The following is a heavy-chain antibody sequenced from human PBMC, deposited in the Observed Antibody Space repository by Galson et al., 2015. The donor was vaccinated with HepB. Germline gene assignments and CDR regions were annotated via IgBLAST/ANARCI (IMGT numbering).Heavy chain of an antibody. D-gene: IGHD6-13*01. CDR3: ARRIRIAAAGGRDYYYYMDV. J-gene: IGHJ6*03. V-gene: IGHV4-61*06. Sequence: WSWIRQPPGKGLEWIGYIYYSGSTNYNPSLKSRVTISVDTSKNQFSLKLSSVTAADTAVYYCARRIRIAAAGGRDYYYYMDVWGKGTTVTVSS. CDR2: IYYSGST.